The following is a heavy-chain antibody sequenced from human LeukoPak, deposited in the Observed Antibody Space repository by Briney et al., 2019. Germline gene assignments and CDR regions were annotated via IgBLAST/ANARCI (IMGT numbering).Heavy chain of an antibody. V-gene: IGHV4-61*05. J-gene: IGHJ6*03. Sequence: SETLSLTCTVSGGSISSSYYYWGWIRQPPGKGLEWIGYIYYTGSTDYNPSLKSRVTILVDRSKNQFSLKLSSVTAADTAVYYCAREVLIVATRIFNSYYYMDVWGKGTTVTVSS. CDR3: AREVLIVATRIFNSYYYMDV. CDR2: IYYTGST. D-gene: IGHD5-12*01. CDR1: GGSISSSYYY.